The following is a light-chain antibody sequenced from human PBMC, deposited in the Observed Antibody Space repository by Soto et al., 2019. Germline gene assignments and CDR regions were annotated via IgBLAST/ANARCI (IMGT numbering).Light chain of an antibody. CDR2: GAS. Sequence: RVRTQSRAALSVSQGEGPTSASTASQTISSKLAWYQQKPGQAPSLLVDGASTRAAGIPSRFSGCAYGTEFALTISTVQSEDFAIDYCQQYYNWPPITFRQGTRLEIK. V-gene: IGKV3-15*01. CDR3: QQYYNWPPIT. J-gene: IGKJ5*01. CDR1: QTISSK.